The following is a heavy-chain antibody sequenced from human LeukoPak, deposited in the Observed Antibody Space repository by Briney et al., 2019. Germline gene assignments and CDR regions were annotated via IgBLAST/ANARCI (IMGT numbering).Heavy chain of an antibody. V-gene: IGHV4-30-4*08. Sequence: SQALSLTCTVSGGSISSGDYYWRWIRQPPGKGLEWIGNIYYSGSTYYNPSLKSRVSISVDTSKNQFSLKLSSVTAADTAVYYCAREKTSNWKRAYYYYGMDVWGQGTTVTVSS. J-gene: IGHJ6*02. CDR1: GGSISSGDYY. D-gene: IGHD1-20*01. CDR2: IYYSGST. CDR3: AREKTSNWKRAYYYYGMDV.